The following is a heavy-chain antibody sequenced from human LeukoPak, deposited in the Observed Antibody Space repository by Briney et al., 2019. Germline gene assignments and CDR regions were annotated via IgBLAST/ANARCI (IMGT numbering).Heavy chain of an antibody. V-gene: IGHV4-30-2*01. J-gene: IGHJ4*02. CDR1: GGSISSGGYS. CDR3: ARDNKRWEQFGFDY. CDR2: IYHSGST. D-gene: IGHD1-26*01. Sequence: PSETLSLTCAVSGGSISSGGYSWSWIRQPPGKGLEWIGYIYHSGSTYYNPSLKSRVTISVDRSKNQFSLKLSSVTAADTAVYYCARDNKRWEQFGFDYWGQGTLVTVSS.